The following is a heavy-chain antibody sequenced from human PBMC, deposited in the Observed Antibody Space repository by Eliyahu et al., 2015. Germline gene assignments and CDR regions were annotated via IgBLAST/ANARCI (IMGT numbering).Heavy chain of an antibody. V-gene: IGHV1-69*01. CDR2: IIPIFGTA. J-gene: IGHJ4*02. Sequence: QVQLVQSGAEVKKPGSSXKVSCXASXXXFXXXAISWVRQAPGQGLEWMGGIIPIFGTANYAQKFQGRVTITADESTSTAYMELSSLRSEDTAVYYCATGNYYDSSGLKFDYWGQGTLVTVSS. CDR1: XXXFXXXA. CDR3: ATGNYYDSSGLKFDY. D-gene: IGHD3-22*01.